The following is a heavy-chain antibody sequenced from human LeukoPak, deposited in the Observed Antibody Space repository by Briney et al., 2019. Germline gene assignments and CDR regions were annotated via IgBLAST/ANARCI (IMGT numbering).Heavy chain of an antibody. CDR1: GGSISSSSYY. J-gene: IGHJ3*02. D-gene: IGHD3-3*01. V-gene: IGHV4-39*07. Sequence: PSETLSLTCTVSGGSISSSSYYWGWIRQPPGKGLERIGSIYYSGSTYYNPSLKSRVTISVDTSKNQFSLKLSSVTAADTAVYYCARDTIFGVVIFGAFDIWGQGTMVTVSS. CDR3: ARDTIFGVVIFGAFDI. CDR2: IYYSGST.